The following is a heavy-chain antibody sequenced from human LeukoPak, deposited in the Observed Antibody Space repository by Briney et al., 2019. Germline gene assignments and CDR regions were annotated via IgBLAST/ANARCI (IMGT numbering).Heavy chain of an antibody. CDR1: GGSISKYY. CDR3: AGLYDENPGMVDY. Sequence: SETLSLTCTVSGGSISKYYWSWIRQPAGKGLEWIGRIRTSGSTNYNPSLKSRVSMSVDTSKSQFSLKLSSVTAADTAVYYCAGLYDENPGMVDYWGQGTLVTVSS. D-gene: IGHD3-22*01. CDR2: IRTSGST. V-gene: IGHV4-4*07. J-gene: IGHJ4*02.